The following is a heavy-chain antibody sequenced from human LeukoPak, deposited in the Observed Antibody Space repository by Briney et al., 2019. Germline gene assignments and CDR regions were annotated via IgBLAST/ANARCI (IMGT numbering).Heavy chain of an antibody. CDR2: ISYDGSNK. J-gene: IGHJ6*02. V-gene: IGHV3-30*18. Sequence: PGGSLRLSCAASGFTFSSYGMHWVRQAPGKGLEWVAVISYDGSNKYYADSVKGRFTISRDNSKNTLYLQMNSLRAEDTAVYYCAKDLQQLPRDYYYGMDVWGQGTTVTVSS. CDR3: AKDLQQLPRDYYYGMDV. D-gene: IGHD6-13*01. CDR1: GFTFSSYG.